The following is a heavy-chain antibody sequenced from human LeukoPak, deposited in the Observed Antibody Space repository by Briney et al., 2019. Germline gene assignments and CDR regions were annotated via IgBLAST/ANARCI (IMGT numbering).Heavy chain of an antibody. Sequence: PGGSLRLSCAASGFTFSSYSMNWVRQAPGKGLEWVSYISSSSSTIYYADSVKGRFTISRDNAKNSLYLQMNSLRAEDTVVYYCARDLVAMVRGGTGMDVWGQGTTVTVSS. CDR3: ARDLVAMVRGGTGMDV. D-gene: IGHD3-10*01. J-gene: IGHJ6*02. V-gene: IGHV3-48*01. CDR1: GFTFSSYS. CDR2: ISSSSSTI.